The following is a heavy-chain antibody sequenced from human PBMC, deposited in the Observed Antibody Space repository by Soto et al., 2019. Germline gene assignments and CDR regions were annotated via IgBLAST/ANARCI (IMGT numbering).Heavy chain of an antibody. D-gene: IGHD4-17*01. CDR1: GGSISSYY. J-gene: IGHJ4*02. CDR3: ARHYGDYRTSFDY. V-gene: IGHV4-59*01. Sequence: SETLSLTCTVSGGSISSYYWSWIRQPPGKGLEWIGYIYYSGSTNYNPSLKSRVTISVDTSKNQFSLKLSSVTAADTAVYYCARHYGDYRTSFDYWGQGTLVTVSS. CDR2: IYYSGST.